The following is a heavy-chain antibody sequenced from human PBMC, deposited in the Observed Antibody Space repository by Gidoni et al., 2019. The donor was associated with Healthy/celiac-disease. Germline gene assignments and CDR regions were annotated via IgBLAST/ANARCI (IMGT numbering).Heavy chain of an antibody. CDR1: GCTFSSYS. V-gene: IGHV3-21*01. CDR2: ISSSSSYI. Sequence: EVQLVESGGGLVKPGGSLRVSEAASGCTFSSYSMNWVRQAPGKWLEWVSSISSSSSYIYYADSVKGRFTISRDNAKNSLYLQLNSLRAEDTAVYYCARADYYDSSGYYSDAFDIWGQGTMVTVSS. CDR3: ARADYYDSSGYYSDAFDI. J-gene: IGHJ3*02. D-gene: IGHD3-22*01.